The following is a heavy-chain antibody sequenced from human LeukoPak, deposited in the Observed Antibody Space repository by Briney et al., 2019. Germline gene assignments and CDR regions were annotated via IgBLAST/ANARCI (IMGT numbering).Heavy chain of an antibody. V-gene: IGHV1-69*02. CDR2: IIPILGIA. CDR1: GGTFSSYT. J-gene: IGHJ3*02. D-gene: IGHD3-22*01. Sequence: SVKVSCKASGGTFSSYTISWVRQAPGQGLEWMGRIIPILGIANYAQKFQGRVTITADKSTSTAYMELSSLRSEDTAVYYCARPEDSSGYFHDAFDIWGQGTMVTVPS. CDR3: ARPEDSSGYFHDAFDI.